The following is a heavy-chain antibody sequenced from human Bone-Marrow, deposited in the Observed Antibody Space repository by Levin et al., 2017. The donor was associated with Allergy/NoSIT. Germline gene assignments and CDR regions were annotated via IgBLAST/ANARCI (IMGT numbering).Heavy chain of an antibody. CDR3: SRGWFGELLSH. CDR2: IYSGGST. Sequence: GGSLRLSCAASGFTVSSNYMSWVRQAPGKGPEWVSVIYSGGSTYYADSVKGRFTISRDNSKNTLYLQMNSLRAEDTAVYYWSRGWFGELLSHWGQGTLVTVSS. D-gene: IGHD3-10*01. V-gene: IGHV3-53*01. J-gene: IGHJ4*02. CDR1: GFTVSSNY.